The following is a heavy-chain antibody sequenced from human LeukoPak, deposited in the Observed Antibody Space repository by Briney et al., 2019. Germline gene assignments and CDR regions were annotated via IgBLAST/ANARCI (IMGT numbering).Heavy chain of an antibody. V-gene: IGHV3-23*01. Sequence: PGGSLRLSCAASGFTFSSYAMSWVRQAPGKGLEWVSAISGSGSSTYYADSVKGRFTISRDNSKSTLYVQMNSLRAEDTAVYYCAIVVARQGTIDPWGQGTLVTISS. J-gene: IGHJ5*02. CDR1: GFTFSSYA. CDR3: AIVVARQGTIDP. D-gene: IGHD6-6*01. CDR2: ISGSGSST.